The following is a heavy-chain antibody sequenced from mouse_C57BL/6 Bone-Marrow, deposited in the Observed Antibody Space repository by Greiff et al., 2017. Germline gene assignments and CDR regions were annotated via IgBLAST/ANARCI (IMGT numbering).Heavy chain of an antibody. Sequence: EVQLVESGPGLVKPSQSLSLTCSVTGYSITSGYYWNWIRQFPGNKLEWMGYISYDGSNNYNPSLKNRISITRDTSKYQFFLKLNSVTTEDTATYYCARYGSSYWYFDVWGTGTTVTVSS. CDR2: ISYDGSN. CDR3: ARYGSSYWYFDV. J-gene: IGHJ1*03. V-gene: IGHV3-6*01. D-gene: IGHD1-1*01. CDR1: GYSITSGYY.